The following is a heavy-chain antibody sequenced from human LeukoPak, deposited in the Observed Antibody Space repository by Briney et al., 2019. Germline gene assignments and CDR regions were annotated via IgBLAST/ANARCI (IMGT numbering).Heavy chain of an antibody. CDR2: ISYSGST. J-gene: IGHJ4*02. CDR3: ASLYSGSYDTGSFDYFNY. V-gene: IGHV4-39*07. D-gene: IGHD1-26*01. Sequence: PSETLSLTCTVSGGSISGRGYYWGWIRQPPGKGLEWIGSISYSGSTYLNPSLQSRLTISVDTSKNQFSLKLSSVTAADTAVYYCASLYSGSYDTGSFDYFNYWGQGTLVTVSS. CDR1: GGSISGRGYY.